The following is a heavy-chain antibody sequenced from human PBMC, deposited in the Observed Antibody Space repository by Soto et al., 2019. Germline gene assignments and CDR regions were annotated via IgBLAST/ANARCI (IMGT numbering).Heavy chain of an antibody. CDR1: GGSISSGGYY. J-gene: IGHJ5*02. D-gene: IGHD2-15*01. CDR3: ARDLKEYCSDGKCNRFDP. Sequence: SETLSLTCTVSGGSISSGGYYWSWIRQHPGKGLEWIGYIYYSGSTYYNPSLKSRVTISVDTSKNQFSLNLSSVTAADTAVYYCARDLKEYCSDGKCNRFDPCGQGTLVTVSS. V-gene: IGHV4-31*03. CDR2: IYYSGST.